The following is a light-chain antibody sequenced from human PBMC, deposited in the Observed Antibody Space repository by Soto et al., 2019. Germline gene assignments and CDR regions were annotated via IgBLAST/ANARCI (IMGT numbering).Light chain of an antibody. CDR3: LQHNSYPRGT. Sequence: DIQMTQSPSSLSASVGDRVTITCRASQGIRNDLGWYQQKAGKAPKRLMYAASSLQSGGPSRFIGSGAGTEFSLPISSLQAEDFATFYCLQHNSYPRGTFGQGTKVEIK. CDR2: AAS. J-gene: IGKJ1*01. V-gene: IGKV1-17*01. CDR1: QGIRND.